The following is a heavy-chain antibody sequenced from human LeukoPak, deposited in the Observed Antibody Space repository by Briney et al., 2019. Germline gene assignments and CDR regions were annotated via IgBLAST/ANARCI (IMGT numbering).Heavy chain of an antibody. D-gene: IGHD4-17*01. J-gene: IGHJ4*02. CDR3: ARDGVHDYGDHVQDY. Sequence: GRSLRLSCAASGFTFSSYAMHWVRQAPGKGLEWVAVISYDGSNKYYADSVKGRFTISRDNSKNTLYLQMNSLRAEDTAVYYCARDGVHDYGDHVQDYWGQGTLVTVSS. V-gene: IGHV3-30-3*01. CDR2: ISYDGSNK. CDR1: GFTFSSYA.